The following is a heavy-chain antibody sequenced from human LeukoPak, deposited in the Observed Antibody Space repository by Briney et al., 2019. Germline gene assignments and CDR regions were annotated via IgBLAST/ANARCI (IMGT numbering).Heavy chain of an antibody. J-gene: IGHJ4*02. CDR1: GFTFSSYA. V-gene: IGHV3-23*01. D-gene: IGHD2-8*01. Sequence: SGGSLRLSCAASGFTFSSYAMSSVRQAPGKGLEWLSAISDSGGSTYDADSVKGRFTISRDNSKNTLYLQMNSLRAEDTAVYYCAKDTSIGRYCTNGVCSPFDYWGQGTLVTVSS. CDR3: AKDTSIGRYCTNGVCSPFDY. CDR2: ISDSGGST.